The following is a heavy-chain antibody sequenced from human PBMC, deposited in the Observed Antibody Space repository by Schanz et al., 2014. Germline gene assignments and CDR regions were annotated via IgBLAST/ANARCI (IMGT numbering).Heavy chain of an antibody. Sequence: EVHLEESGGGLVQPGGSLRLSCAASGFTVSSKYMNWVRQAPGKGPEWVAVVYSGGSTFYTDSVKGRFTISRDNSKNMLYLQMNSLRDEDTAVYYCARGGATRFDYWGQGTLVTVSS. D-gene: IGHD1-26*01. CDR2: VYSGGST. J-gene: IGHJ4*02. CDR1: GFTVSSKY. CDR3: ARGGATRFDY. V-gene: IGHV3-66*01.